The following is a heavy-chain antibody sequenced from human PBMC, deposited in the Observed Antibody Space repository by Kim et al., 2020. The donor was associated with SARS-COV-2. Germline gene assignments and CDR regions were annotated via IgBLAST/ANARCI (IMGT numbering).Heavy chain of an antibody. Sequence: YAASVKGRFTISRDNSKNSLYLQMNSLRTEDTALYYCAKTYGSGSPNFDYWGQGTLVTVSS. D-gene: IGHD3-10*01. J-gene: IGHJ4*02. V-gene: IGHV3-43*01. CDR3: AKTYGSGSPNFDY.